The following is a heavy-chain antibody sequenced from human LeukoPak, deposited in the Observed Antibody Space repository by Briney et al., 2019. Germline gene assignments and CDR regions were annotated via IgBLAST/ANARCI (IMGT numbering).Heavy chain of an antibody. Sequence: SETLSLTCTVSGGSINNYYWSWIRQPPGKGLEWIGYIYYRGSTNYNPSLRSRVTFSVDTSKNQFSLKLNSVTAADTAVYYCARGGDYGDLRYFDYWGQGTLVTVSS. CDR2: IYYRGST. D-gene: IGHD4-17*01. J-gene: IGHJ4*02. V-gene: IGHV4-59*01. CDR1: GGSINNYY. CDR3: ARGGDYGDLRYFDY.